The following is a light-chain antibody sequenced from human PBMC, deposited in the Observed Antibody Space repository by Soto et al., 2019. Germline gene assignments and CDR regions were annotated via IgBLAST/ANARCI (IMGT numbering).Light chain of an antibody. J-gene: IGKJ4*01. V-gene: IGKV3-20*01. CDR1: QSVSSSTS. CDR3: QQYGDSPLT. Sequence: EIVLTQSPGTLSLSPGERATLPCRASQSVSSSTSLAWYQQKTGQAPRLLIYGASSRAVGVPDRFSGSGSGTDFTLTISRLEPEDFAVYYCQQYGDSPLTFGGGTKVE. CDR2: GAS.